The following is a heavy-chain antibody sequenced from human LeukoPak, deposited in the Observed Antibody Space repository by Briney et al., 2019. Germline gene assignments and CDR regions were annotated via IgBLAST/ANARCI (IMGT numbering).Heavy chain of an antibody. V-gene: IGHV1-18*01. D-gene: IGHD4-17*01. CDR1: GYSFILYG. CDR2: ISTSTGDT. Sequence: WASVKVSCKTSGYSFILYGISWVRQAPGQGPEWMGWISTSTGDTKYTQKFQGRVTLTTDTSTSTAYMELSSLRSDDTAVYYCARDYGDSYSSGYWGQGTLVTVSS. J-gene: IGHJ4*02. CDR3: ARDYGDSYSSGY.